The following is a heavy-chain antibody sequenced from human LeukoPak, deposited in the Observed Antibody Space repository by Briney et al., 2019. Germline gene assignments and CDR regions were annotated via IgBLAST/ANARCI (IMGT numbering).Heavy chain of an antibody. CDR3: ARGQLVYYYDSSGYYYFDY. J-gene: IGHJ4*02. CDR2: IYYSGST. D-gene: IGHD3-22*01. V-gene: IGHV4-59*12. CDR1: GGSISSYY. Sequence: SETLSLTRTVSGGSISSYYWSWIRQPPGKGLEWIGYIYYSGSTNYNPSLKSRVTISVDTSKNQFSLKLSSVTAADTAVYYCARGQLVYYYDSSGYYYFDYWGQGTLVTVSS.